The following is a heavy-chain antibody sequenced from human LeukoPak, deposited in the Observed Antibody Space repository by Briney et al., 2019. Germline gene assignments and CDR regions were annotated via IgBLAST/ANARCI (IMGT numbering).Heavy chain of an antibody. CDR1: GYTFTSFG. J-gene: IGHJ4*02. CDR3: ARDGDIVVVPADLDY. Sequence: ASVKVSCKASGYTFTSFGVSWVRQAPGQGPEWMGWISPYNDNTNYAQKFQGRVTLTTDTSTSTAYMELRSLTSDDTAVYYCARDGDIVVVPADLDYWGQGTRVTVSS. V-gene: IGHV1-18*01. CDR2: ISPYNDNT. D-gene: IGHD2-2*01.